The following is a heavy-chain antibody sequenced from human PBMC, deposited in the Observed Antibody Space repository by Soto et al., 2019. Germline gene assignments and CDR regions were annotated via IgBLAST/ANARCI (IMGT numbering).Heavy chain of an antibody. CDR3: VFPLTTENRDVHYF. CDR1: GGTVRSGSYY. D-gene: IGHD4-17*01. V-gene: IGHV4-61*01. CDR2: IYYSGST. Sequence: SEKLPHTYSGSGGTVRSGSYYWCWIRQPPRKGLEWIGYIYYSGSTYYNPSLKSRVTISVDTSKNQFSLKLSSVTAADTAVYYFVFPLTTENRDVHYFCGQGST. J-gene: IGHJ6*02.